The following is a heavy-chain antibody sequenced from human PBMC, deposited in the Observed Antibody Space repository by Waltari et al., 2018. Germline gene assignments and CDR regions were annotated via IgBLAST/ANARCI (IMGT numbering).Heavy chain of an antibody. CDR2: VGPEDGET. CDR1: GYTFTDYY. Sequence: EVQLVQSGAEVKKPGATVKISCKASGYTFTDYYMHWVQQAPGKGLEWMGRVGPEDGETIYAEKFQGRVTITADTSTDTAYMGLSSLRSEDTAVYYCATEGSGYYYPAGVVGFDLWGRGTLVTVSS. V-gene: IGHV1-69-2*01. CDR3: ATEGSGYYYPAGVVGFDL. J-gene: IGHJ2*01. D-gene: IGHD3-22*01.